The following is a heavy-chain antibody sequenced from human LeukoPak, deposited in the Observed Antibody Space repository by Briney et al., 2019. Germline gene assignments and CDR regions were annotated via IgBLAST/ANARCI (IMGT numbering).Heavy chain of an antibody. Sequence: PGGSLRLSCAASGFTFSSYAMHWVRQALGKGPEWVAVISHDGNTKYYADSVRGRVTISRDNFKNMLYLQLSTLRVEDTAMYYCARDPIQGAPDYFDLWGQGTLVTVSS. CDR2: ISHDGNTK. D-gene: IGHD1-14*01. CDR3: ARDPIQGAPDYFDL. V-gene: IGHV3-30-3*01. J-gene: IGHJ4*02. CDR1: GFTFSSYA.